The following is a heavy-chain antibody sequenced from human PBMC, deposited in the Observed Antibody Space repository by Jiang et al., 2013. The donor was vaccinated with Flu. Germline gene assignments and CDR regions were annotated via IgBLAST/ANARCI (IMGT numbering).Heavy chain of an antibody. CDR3: VSGAVAGDSDAFDI. CDR2: TYYRSKWYT. CDR1: GDSVSTNTGA. J-gene: IGHJ3*02. V-gene: IGHV6-1*01. Sequence: SQTLSLTCAISGDSVSTNTGAWNWIRQSPSRGLEWLGRTYYRSKWYTDYAVSVKSRIHINPDTSKNQLSLQLNSVTPEDTAVYYCVSGAVAGDSDAFDIWGQGTMVTVSS. D-gene: IGHD6-19*01.